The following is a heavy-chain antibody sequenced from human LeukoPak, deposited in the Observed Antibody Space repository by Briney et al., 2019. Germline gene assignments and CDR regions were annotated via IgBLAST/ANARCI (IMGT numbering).Heavy chain of an antibody. Sequence: PGGSLRLSCAASGFTVSSNYMSWVRQAPGKGLEWVSVIYSGGSTYYADSVKGRFTISRDNSKNTLYLQMNSLRAEDTAVYYCASLYGSGSYNWFDPWGQGTLVTVSS. J-gene: IGHJ5*02. CDR2: IYSGGST. CDR1: GFTVSSNY. V-gene: IGHV3-53*01. CDR3: ASLYGSGSYNWFDP. D-gene: IGHD3-10*01.